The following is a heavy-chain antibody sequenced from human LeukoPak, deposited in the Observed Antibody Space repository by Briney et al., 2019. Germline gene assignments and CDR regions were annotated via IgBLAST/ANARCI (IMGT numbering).Heavy chain of an antibody. CDR3: ASSQDTAMVQ. CDR1: GGSMSSSSYY. J-gene: IGHJ4*02. D-gene: IGHD5-18*01. V-gene: IGHV4-39*01. Sequence: SETLSLTCTVSGGSMSSSSYYWGWIRQPPGKGLEWIGSIYYSGSTYYNPSLKSRVTISVDTSKNQFSLKLSSVTAADTAVYYCASSQDTAMVQWGQGTLVTVSS. CDR2: IYYSGST.